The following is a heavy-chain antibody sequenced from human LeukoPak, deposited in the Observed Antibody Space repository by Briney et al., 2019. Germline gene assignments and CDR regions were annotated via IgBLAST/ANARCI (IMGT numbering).Heavy chain of an antibody. CDR3: AKSAGDYYGMDV. CDR2: ISYDGSNK. J-gene: IGHJ6*02. Sequence: GGSLKLSCAASGFTFSSYGMHWVRQAPGKGLEWVAVISYDGSNKYYADSVKGRFTISRDNSKNTLYLQMNSLRAGDTAVYYCAKSAGDYYGMDVWGQGTTVTVSS. CDR1: GFTFSSYG. V-gene: IGHV3-30*18.